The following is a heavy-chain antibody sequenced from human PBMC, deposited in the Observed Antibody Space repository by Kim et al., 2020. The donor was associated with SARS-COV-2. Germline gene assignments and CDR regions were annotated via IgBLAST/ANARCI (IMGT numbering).Heavy chain of an antibody. D-gene: IGHD1-26*01. J-gene: IGHJ5*02. CDR3: TTVRGGVGATFWFDP. CDR2: IKSKTDGGTT. V-gene: IGHV3-15*01. Sequence: GGSLRLSCAASGFTFSNAWMSWVRQAPGKGLEWVGRIKSKTDGGTTDYAAPVKGRFTISRDDSKNTLYLQMNSLKTEDTAVYYCTTVRGGVGATFWFDPWGQGTLVTVSS. CDR1: GFTFSNAW.